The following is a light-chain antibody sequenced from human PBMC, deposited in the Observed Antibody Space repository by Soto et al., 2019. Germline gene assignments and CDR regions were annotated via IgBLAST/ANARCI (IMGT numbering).Light chain of an antibody. J-gene: IGKJ5*01. CDR3: MQSTQLPPT. CDR1: QSLLHITGETF. Sequence: DVVMTQTPLSLSVAPGQPASISCKSSQSLLHITGETFLFWYLQKPGQSPQILIYEVSTRVSGVPDRFSGSGSGTDLKLEISRVETDDVGIYYCMQSTQLPPTCGQGTRLEIK. CDR2: EVS. V-gene: IGKV2D-29*02.